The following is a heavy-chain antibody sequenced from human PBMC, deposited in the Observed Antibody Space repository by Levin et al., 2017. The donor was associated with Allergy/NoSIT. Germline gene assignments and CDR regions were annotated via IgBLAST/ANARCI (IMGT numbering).Heavy chain of an antibody. D-gene: IGHD6-25*01. CDR1: GYTFTSYY. CDR2: INPSGGST. CDR3: ASIVAGHPQGYYYGMDV. V-gene: IGHV1-46*01. Sequence: ASVKVSCKASGYTFTSYYMHWVRQAPGQGLEWMGIINPSGGSTSYAQKFQGRVTMTRDTSTSTVYMELSSLRSEDTAVYYCASIVAGHPQGYYYGMDVWGQGTTVTVSS. J-gene: IGHJ6*02.